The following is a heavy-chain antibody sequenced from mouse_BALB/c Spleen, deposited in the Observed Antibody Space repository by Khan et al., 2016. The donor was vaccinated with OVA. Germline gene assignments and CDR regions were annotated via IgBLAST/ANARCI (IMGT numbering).Heavy chain of an antibody. Sequence: QVRLQQSGAELARPGASVKMSCKASGYTFTSYTMHWVKQRPGQGLEWIGYINPSNGYTNYNQKFKDKATLTADKSSSTAYMQLSSLTSEDSAVXYCVRSGAYYRYDGYFDVWGAGTTVTVSS. CDR3: VRSGAYYRYDGYFDV. CDR2: INPSNGYT. J-gene: IGHJ1*01. V-gene: IGHV1-4*01. CDR1: GYTFTSYT. D-gene: IGHD2-14*01.